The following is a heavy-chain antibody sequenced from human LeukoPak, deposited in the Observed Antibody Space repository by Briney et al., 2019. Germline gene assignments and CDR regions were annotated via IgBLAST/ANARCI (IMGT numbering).Heavy chain of an antibody. Sequence: SETLSLTCTVSGGSISSSSYYWGWLRQPPGKGLEWIGSIYYSGTTYYNPCHKRRVTISVNTSKNQFSLKLSSVSAADTAVYYCARHAVITAIFDYWGQGALVTVSS. CDR2: IYYSGTT. D-gene: IGHD3-22*01. CDR1: GGSISSSSYY. J-gene: IGHJ4*02. V-gene: IGHV4-39*01. CDR3: ARHAVITAIFDY.